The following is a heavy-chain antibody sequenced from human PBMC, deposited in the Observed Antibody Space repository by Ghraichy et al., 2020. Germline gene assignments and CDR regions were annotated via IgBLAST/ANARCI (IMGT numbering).Heavy chain of an antibody. D-gene: IGHD5-18*01. CDR3: ARGIGYSYGYDYYYYGMDV. Sequence: SPTLSLTCTVSGGSISSYYWSWIRQPPGKGLEWIGYIYYSGSTNYNPSLKSRVTISVDTSKNQFSLKLSSVTAADTAVYYCARGIGYSYGYDYYYYGMDVWGQGTTFTVSS. J-gene: IGHJ6*02. CDR1: GGSISSYY. CDR2: IYYSGST. V-gene: IGHV4-59*01.